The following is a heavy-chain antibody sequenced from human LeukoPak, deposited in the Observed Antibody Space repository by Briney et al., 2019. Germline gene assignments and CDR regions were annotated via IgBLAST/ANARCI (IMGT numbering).Heavy chain of an antibody. D-gene: IGHD2-15*01. CDR1: GFTVNNNY. Sequence: PGGSLRLSCAASGFTVNNNYMSWVRQAPGKGLEWVSVIYSGGGTYYADSVKGRFTISRDNSKNTLYLQMNSLRAEETAVYYCARDGYCSGGSCYSGALAYWGQGTLVTVSS. V-gene: IGHV3-53*01. CDR3: ARDGYCSGGSCYSGALAY. CDR2: IYSGGGT. J-gene: IGHJ4*02.